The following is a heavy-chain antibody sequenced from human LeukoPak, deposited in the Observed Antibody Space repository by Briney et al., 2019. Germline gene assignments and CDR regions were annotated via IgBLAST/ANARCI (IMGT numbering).Heavy chain of an antibody. Sequence: PGGSLRLSCAASGFTFSSYAMSWVRQAPGKGLEWVSAIGGSGGSTYYADSVKGRFTISRDNSKNTLYLQMNSLRAEDTAVYYCAKDAVVVPAAMHTLHLYYYYYYYMDVWGKGTTVTVSS. CDR3: AKDAVVVPAAMHTLHLYYYYYYYMDV. D-gene: IGHD2-2*01. J-gene: IGHJ6*03. CDR2: IGGSGGST. CDR1: GFTFSSYA. V-gene: IGHV3-23*01.